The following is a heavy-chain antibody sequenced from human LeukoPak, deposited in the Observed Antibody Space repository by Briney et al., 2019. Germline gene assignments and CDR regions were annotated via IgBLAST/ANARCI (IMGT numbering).Heavy chain of an antibody. D-gene: IGHD5-18*01. J-gene: IGHJ4*02. V-gene: IGHV3-30*18. Sequence: PGRSLRLSCAASGFTFSSYGMHWVRQAPGKGLEWVAVISYDGSNKYYADSVKGRFTISRDNSKNTLYLQMNSLRAEDTAVYYYAKDHRRQIQLWPDYFDYWGQGTLVTVSS. CDR2: ISYDGSNK. CDR1: GFTFSSYG. CDR3: AKDHRRQIQLWPDYFDY.